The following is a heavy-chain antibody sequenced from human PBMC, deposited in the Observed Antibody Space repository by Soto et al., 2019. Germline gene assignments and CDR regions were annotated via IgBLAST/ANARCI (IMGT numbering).Heavy chain of an antibody. CDR3: AKDLRTVTTRRHGMDV. D-gene: IGHD4-17*01. J-gene: IGHJ6*02. CDR1: GFTFSSYA. CDR2: ISGSGGST. Sequence: AGGSLRLSCAASGFTFSSYAMSWVRQAPGKGLEWVSAISGSGGSTYYADSVKGRFTISRDNSKNTLYLQMNSLRAEDTAVYYCAKDLRTVTTRRHGMDVWGQGATVTVSS. V-gene: IGHV3-23*01.